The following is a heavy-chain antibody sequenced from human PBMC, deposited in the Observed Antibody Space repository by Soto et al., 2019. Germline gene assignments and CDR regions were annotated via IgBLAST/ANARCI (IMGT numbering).Heavy chain of an antibody. Sequence: GGSLRLSCAASGVTFSSYWMSWVRQAPGKGLEWVANMKQDGIEKYYVDSVKGRFTISRDNAKNSLYLQMNSLRAEDTAVYYCARNPPMTRGNGMDVWGQGTTVTVSS. CDR2: MKQDGIEK. CDR3: ARNPPMTRGNGMDV. V-gene: IGHV3-7*03. D-gene: IGHD3-10*01. J-gene: IGHJ6*02. CDR1: GVTFSSYW.